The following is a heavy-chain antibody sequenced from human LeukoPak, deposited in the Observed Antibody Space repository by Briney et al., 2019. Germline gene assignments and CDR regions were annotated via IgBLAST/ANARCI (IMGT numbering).Heavy chain of an antibody. CDR2: MNPNSGNT. J-gene: IGHJ6*03. Sequence: ASVKVSCKASGYTFTSYDINWVRQATGQGLEWMGWMNPNSGNTGYAQKFQGRVTMTRNTSISTAYMELSSLRSEDTAVYYCARISIPAAMPVWYYYYYMDVWGKGTTVTVSS. D-gene: IGHD2-2*01. CDR3: ARISIPAAMPVWYYYYYMDV. V-gene: IGHV1-8*01. CDR1: GYTFTSYD.